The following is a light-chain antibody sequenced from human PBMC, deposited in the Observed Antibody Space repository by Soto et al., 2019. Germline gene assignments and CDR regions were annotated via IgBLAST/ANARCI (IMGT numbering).Light chain of an antibody. Sequence: QSVLTQPPSASGSPGQSVTISCAGTSSDVGGYDYVSWYQQHPGKAPKLIIYEVSKRPSGVPDRFFGSKSGNTASLTVSGLQAEDGADYYCSSYAGSDNYVFGTGTKLTVL. CDR1: SSDVGGYDY. J-gene: IGLJ1*01. CDR3: SSYAGSDNYV. CDR2: EVS. V-gene: IGLV2-8*01.